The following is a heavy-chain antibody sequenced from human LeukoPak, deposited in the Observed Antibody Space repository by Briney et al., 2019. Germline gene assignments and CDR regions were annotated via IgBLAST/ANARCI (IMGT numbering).Heavy chain of an antibody. D-gene: IGHD6-13*01. CDR2: INPNSGCT. Sequence: ASVKVSCKASGYTFTGYYMHWVRQAPGQGLEWMGWINPNSGCTNYAQKFQGRVTMTRDTSIRTAYMELSRLRSDDTAVYYCARVEAAAANNWFDPWGQGTLVTVSS. CDR3: ARVEAAAANNWFDP. CDR1: GYTFTGYY. J-gene: IGHJ5*02. V-gene: IGHV1-2*02.